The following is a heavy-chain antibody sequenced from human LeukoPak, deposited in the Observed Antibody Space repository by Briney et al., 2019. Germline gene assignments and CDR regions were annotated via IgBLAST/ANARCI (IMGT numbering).Heavy chain of an antibody. CDR2: IYTSGST. V-gene: IGHV4-4*09. CDR3: ARHGYDSSGYYYYYYYMDV. D-gene: IGHD3-22*01. CDR1: GGSISSYY. J-gene: IGHJ6*03. Sequence: SETLSLTCTVSGGSISSYYWSWIRQPPGKGLEWIGYIYTSGSTNYNPSLKSRVTILVDTSKNQFSLKLSSVTAADTAVYYCARHGYDSSGYYYYYYYMDVWGKGTTVTVSS.